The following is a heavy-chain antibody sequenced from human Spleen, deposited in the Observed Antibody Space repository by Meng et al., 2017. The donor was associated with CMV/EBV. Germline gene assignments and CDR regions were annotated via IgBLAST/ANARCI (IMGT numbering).Heavy chain of an antibody. CDR3: AKVAVPAAIRNYFDY. CDR1: GFIFSSYV. J-gene: IGHJ4*02. V-gene: IGHV3-23*01. CDR2: ISGSGGST. D-gene: IGHD2-2*01. Sequence: GESLKISCAASGFIFSSYVMSWVRQAPGKGLEWVSAISGSGGSTYYADSVKGRFTISRDNSKNTLYLQMNSLRAEDTAVYYCAKVAVPAAIRNYFDYWGQGTLVTVSS.